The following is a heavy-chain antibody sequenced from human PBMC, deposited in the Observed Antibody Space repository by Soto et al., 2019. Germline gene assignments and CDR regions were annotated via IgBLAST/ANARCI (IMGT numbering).Heavy chain of an antibody. J-gene: IGHJ3*01. CDR1: GFTFSSYG. D-gene: IGHD3-9*01. CDR3: ARDKGYDILTGRRLDAFDV. Sequence: PGGSLRLSCAASGFTFSSYGMHWVRQAPGKGPEWVAVIWYDGSNKYYADSVKGRFTISRDNSKNTLYLQMNSLRAEDTAVYYCARDKGYDILTGRRLDAFDVWGQGTMVTVSS. CDR2: IWYDGSNK. V-gene: IGHV3-33*01.